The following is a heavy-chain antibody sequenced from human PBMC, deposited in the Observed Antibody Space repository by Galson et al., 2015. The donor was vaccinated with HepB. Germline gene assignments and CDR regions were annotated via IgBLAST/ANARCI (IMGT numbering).Heavy chain of an antibody. Sequence: SLRLSCAASGFTVSDNYMNWVRQAPGKGLEWVSIIYSAGSTYYAESVKGRFTISRDDSKNTLHLQIHSLKAEDTAVYYCARGSNWFDSWGQGTLVTVSS. J-gene: IGHJ5*01. V-gene: IGHV3-66*01. D-gene: IGHD3-10*01. CDR3: ARGSNWFDS. CDR2: IYSAGST. CDR1: GFTVSDNY.